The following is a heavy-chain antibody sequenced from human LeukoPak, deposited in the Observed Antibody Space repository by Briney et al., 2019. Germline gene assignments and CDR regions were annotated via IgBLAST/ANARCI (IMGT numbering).Heavy chain of an antibody. CDR1: GTYW. J-gene: IGHJ4*02. CDR2: INSDGSRT. D-gene: IGHD2/OR15-2a*01. Sequence: PGGSLRLSCAASGTYWMHWVRQAPGKGLVWVSHINSDGSRTGYADSVKGRFTISKDNAKNTVSLQMNNLRAEDTAVYYCVTFYETYWGRGTQVTVSS. CDR3: VTFYETY. V-gene: IGHV3-74*01.